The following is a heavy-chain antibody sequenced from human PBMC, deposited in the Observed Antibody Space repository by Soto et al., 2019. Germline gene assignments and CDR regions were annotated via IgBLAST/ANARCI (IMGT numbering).Heavy chain of an antibody. D-gene: IGHD3-10*01. Sequence: PGGSLGLCCAASGFTFSIYAMGWFLQKPGKGLEWVSAISGSGGSTYYADSVKGRFTISRDNSKNTLYLQMNSLRAEDTAVYYCAKIRGPRKPYGGMDVWGQGTTVTVSS. V-gene: IGHV3-23*01. CDR1: GFTFSIYA. CDR3: AKIRGPRKPYGGMDV. CDR2: ISGSGGST. J-gene: IGHJ6*02.